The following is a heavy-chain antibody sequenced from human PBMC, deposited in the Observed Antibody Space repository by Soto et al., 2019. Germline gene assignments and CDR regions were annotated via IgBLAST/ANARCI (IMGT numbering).Heavy chain of an antibody. V-gene: IGHV4-59*01. J-gene: IGHJ4*02. CDR3: ARPSVPATRGPLDY. CDR1: GGSSGAYF. CDR2: IYYTGAT. Sequence: SETLSLTCTVSGGSSGAYFWNWVRQPPGKGLEWIGNIYYTGATSYNPSLGSRVTRSLDTSKNQFSLRLSSVTAADTAVYYCARPSVPATRGPLDYWGQGALVTVSS. D-gene: IGHD6-19*01.